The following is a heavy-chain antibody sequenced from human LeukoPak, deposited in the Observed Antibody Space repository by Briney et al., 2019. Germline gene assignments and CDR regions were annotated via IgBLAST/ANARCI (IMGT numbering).Heavy chain of an antibody. Sequence: PGGSLRLSCTVSGFTVSSNSMSWVRQAPGKGLEWVSAISGSGGSTYYADSVKGRFTISRDKSKNTLYLQMNSLRAEDTAVYYCAKGDTTWELPHDYWGQGTLVTVSS. CDR2: ISGSGGST. D-gene: IGHD1-26*01. CDR3: AKGDTTWELPHDY. J-gene: IGHJ4*02. V-gene: IGHV3-23*01. CDR1: GFTVSSNS.